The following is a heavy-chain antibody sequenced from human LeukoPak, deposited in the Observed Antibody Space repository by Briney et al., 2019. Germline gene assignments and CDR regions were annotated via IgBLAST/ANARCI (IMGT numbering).Heavy chain of an antibody. CDR3: ARQIGNAPYYYGMDV. J-gene: IGHJ6*02. V-gene: IGHV3-30-3*01. CDR1: GFTFSSYA. D-gene: IGHD1-1*01. CDR2: ISYDGINK. Sequence: PGGSLRLSCAASGFTFSSYAIHWVRQAPGKGLEWVAVISYDGINKYYADSVKGRFTISRDNSKNTLYLQMNSLRAEDTAVYYCARQIGNAPYYYGMDVWGQGTTVTVSS.